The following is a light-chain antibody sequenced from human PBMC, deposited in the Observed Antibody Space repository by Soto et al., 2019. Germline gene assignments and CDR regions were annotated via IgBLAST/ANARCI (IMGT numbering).Light chain of an antibody. J-gene: IGKJ5*01. CDR1: QSVGSTY. CDR3: QHYGRSLPIT. CDR2: GAS. Sequence: VMTQAPGTLSLSPGERATLSCRASQSVGSTYLAWYQQKPGQAPRLVIYGASSRATGVPDRFSGSGSGTDFTLTVSRLEPEDFAVYYCQHYGRSLPITFGQGTRLETK. V-gene: IGKV3-20*01.